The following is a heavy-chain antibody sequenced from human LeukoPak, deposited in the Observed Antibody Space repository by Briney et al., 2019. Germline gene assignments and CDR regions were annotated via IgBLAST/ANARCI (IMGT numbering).Heavy chain of an antibody. D-gene: IGHD3-3*01. CDR2: INPRSGDT. CDR1: GYIFTDYH. Sequence: ASVKVSCKASGYIFTDYHVHWVRQAPGQGPEWMGWINPRSGDTKYAQKFQGRVSMTRDTSITTGYMDLTKLRSDDTAVYYCVRGGYDFWSGLSHYWGQGTLVTVSS. J-gene: IGHJ4*02. CDR3: VRGGYDFWSGLSHY. V-gene: IGHV1-2*02.